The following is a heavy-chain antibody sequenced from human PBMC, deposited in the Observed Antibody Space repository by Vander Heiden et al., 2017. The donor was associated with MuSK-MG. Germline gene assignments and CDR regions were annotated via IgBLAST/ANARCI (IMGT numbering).Heavy chain of an antibody. V-gene: IGHV3-23*01. D-gene: IGHD3-10*01. Sequence: EVQLLESGGGLVQPGGSLRLPCAASGFTFRSSALSWVRQAPGKGLEWVSAISGSGGSTYYADSVKGRFTISRDNSKNTLYLQMNSLRAEDTAVYYCAKGREVRGVTNYYYGMDVWGQGTTVTVSS. CDR2: ISGSGGST. J-gene: IGHJ6*02. CDR3: AKGREVRGVTNYYYGMDV. CDR1: GFTFRSSA.